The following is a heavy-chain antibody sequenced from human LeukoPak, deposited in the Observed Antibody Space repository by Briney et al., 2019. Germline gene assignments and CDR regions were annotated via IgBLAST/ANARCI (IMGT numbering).Heavy chain of an antibody. Sequence: SETLSLTCAVYGGSFSGYYWSWIRQPPGKGLEWIGEINHSGCTNYNPSLMSRVTISLDKSKNQFSLNLNSVTAADTAVYYCARSDGYGLVGIWGQGTMVTVSS. CDR2: INHSGCT. CDR3: ARSDGYGLVGI. D-gene: IGHD3-10*01. V-gene: IGHV4-34*01. CDR1: GGSFSGYY. J-gene: IGHJ3*02.